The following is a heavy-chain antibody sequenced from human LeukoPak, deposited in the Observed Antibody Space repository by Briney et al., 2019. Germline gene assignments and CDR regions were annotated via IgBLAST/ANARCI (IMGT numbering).Heavy chain of an antibody. Sequence: SETLSLTCTVSGGSISGSIYYWSWIRQPPGNGLEWIGCIYYTGTTNHNPSLKSRVTISVDTPKDQFSLKLNSVTAADTAVYYCARFGSFREPILDYWGQGTLVTVSS. V-gene: IGHV4-61*01. CDR3: ARFGSFREPILDY. J-gene: IGHJ4*02. CDR2: IYYTGTT. D-gene: IGHD3-10*01. CDR1: GGSISGSIYY.